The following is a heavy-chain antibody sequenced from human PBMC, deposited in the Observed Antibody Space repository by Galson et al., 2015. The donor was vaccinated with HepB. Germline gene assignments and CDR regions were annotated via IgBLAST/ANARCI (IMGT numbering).Heavy chain of an antibody. CDR3: AKDIEVRGSWYNGDAFDV. V-gene: IGHV3-9*01. CDR1: RFSFDVYA. D-gene: IGHD6-13*01. CDR2: ISWNSGSI. J-gene: IGHJ3*01. Sequence: SLRLSCAASRFSFDVYAMHWVRQAPGKGLEWVSGISWNSGSIDYADSVKGRFTISRDNAKNSLYLQMNSLRAEDTALYYCAKDIEVRGSWYNGDAFDVWGQGTMVTVSS.